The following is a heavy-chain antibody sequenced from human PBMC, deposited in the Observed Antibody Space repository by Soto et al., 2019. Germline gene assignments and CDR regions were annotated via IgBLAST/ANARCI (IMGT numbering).Heavy chain of an antibody. CDR2: ISYAAGNK. J-gene: IGHJ3*02. Sequence: QVQLVESGGGVVPPGRYLILSCAASGFPFRSYRMHWVRQAPGKGLEGVAVISYAAGNKYYADPVKGRVTISRDNSKNALYLQMNSLIAEDTAVYYCAKGLTSSWFHDAFDIWGQGTMVTVSS. CDR3: AKGLTSSWFHDAFDI. D-gene: IGHD6-13*01. V-gene: IGHV3-30*18. CDR1: GFPFRSYR.